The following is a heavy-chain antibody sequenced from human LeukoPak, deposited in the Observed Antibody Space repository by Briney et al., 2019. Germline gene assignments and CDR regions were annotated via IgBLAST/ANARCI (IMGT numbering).Heavy chain of an antibody. V-gene: IGHV4-34*01. CDR1: GGSFSGYY. D-gene: IGHD6-13*01. Sequence: PSETLSLTCAVYGGSFSGYYWSWIRQPPGKGLEWIGEINHSGSTNYNPSLKSRVTISVDTSENQFSLKLSSVTAADTAVYYCARLSAGYSSSWYRGAWGQGTLVTVSP. CDR3: ARLSAGYSSSWYRGA. J-gene: IGHJ5*02. CDR2: INHSGST.